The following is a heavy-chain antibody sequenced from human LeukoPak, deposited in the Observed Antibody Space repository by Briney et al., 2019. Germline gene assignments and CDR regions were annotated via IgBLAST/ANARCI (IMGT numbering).Heavy chain of an antibody. CDR2: ISSGSSYI. D-gene: IGHD3-10*01. Sequence: GGSLRLSCAASGFTFSSYSMDWVRQAPGKGLEWVSSISSGSSYIYYADSVKGRFTISRDNAKNSLYLQMNSLRAEDTAVYYCARLGYYYGSGSYYNSGYYFDYWGQGTLVTVSS. CDR3: ARLGYYYGSGSYYNSGYYFDY. CDR1: GFTFSSYS. J-gene: IGHJ4*02. V-gene: IGHV3-21*01.